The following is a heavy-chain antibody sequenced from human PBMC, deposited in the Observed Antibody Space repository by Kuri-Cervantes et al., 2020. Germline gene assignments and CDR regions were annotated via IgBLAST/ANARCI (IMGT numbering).Heavy chain of an antibody. V-gene: IGHV3-20*04. D-gene: IGHD2-15*01. CDR1: GFIFDDYG. CDR2: INWNGGST. Sequence: GESLKISCAASGFIFDDYGMSWVRQAPGKGLEWVAGINWNGGSTGYADSVKGRFTVFRENAKNSLYLQMNSLRAEDTAVYYCARDLGYCSGGSCYPDAFDIWGQGTMVTVSS. CDR3: ARDLGYCSGGSCYPDAFDI. J-gene: IGHJ3*02.